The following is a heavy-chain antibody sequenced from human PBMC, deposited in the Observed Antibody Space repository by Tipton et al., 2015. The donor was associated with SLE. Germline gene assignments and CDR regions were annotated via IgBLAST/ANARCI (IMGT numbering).Heavy chain of an antibody. J-gene: IGHJ4*01. CDR2: IYSGGST. V-gene: IGHV3-66*02. Sequence: GSLRLSCAASGFTVSSNYMSWVRQAPGKGLEWVSVIYSGGSTYYAESVKGRFTISRDNSKNTLYLQMNSLRAEDTAVYYCATDLTMVRGVGDYWGHGTLVTVSS. CDR1: GFTVSSNY. CDR3: ATDLTMVRGVGDY. D-gene: IGHD3-10*01.